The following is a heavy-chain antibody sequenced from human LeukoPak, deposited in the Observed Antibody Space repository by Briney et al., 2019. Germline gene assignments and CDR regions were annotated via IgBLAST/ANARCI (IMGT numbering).Heavy chain of an antibody. CDR2: IYDSGST. CDR3: ARSYGDYITGAYAFDI. J-gene: IGHJ3*02. CDR1: GGSISNNY. V-gene: IGHV4-59*08. D-gene: IGHD4-17*01. Sequence: SETLSLTCTVSGGSISNNYWSWIRQPPEKGLEWIGYIYDSGSTNYNPSLKRRLTISVDTSKNQFSLKLSSVTAADSAVYYCARSYGDYITGAYAFDIWGQGTMVTVSS.